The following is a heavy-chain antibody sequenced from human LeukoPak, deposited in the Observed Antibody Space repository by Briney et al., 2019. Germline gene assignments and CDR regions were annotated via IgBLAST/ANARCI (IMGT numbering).Heavy chain of an antibody. CDR2: IYTSGST. CDR3: ARGSGSYCPFDY. J-gene: IGHJ4*02. D-gene: IGHD1-26*01. CDR1: GGSLSSFF. Sequence: LETPFLTCTVSGGSLSSFFWSLVRQPAGEGPEWIGRIYTSGSTNYNPSLKSRVTMSVDTSKNQFSLKLSSVTAADTAVYYCARGSGSYCPFDYWGQGTLVTVSS. V-gene: IGHV4-4*07.